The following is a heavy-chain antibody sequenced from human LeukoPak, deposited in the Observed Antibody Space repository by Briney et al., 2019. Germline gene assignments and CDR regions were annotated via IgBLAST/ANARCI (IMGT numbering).Heavy chain of an antibody. CDR2: INPNSCGT. CDR3: ARFLAVASINTGY. CDR1: GYTFTGYD. D-gene: IGHD6-19*01. V-gene: IGHV1-2*06. Sequence: ASVKVSCKASGYTFTGYDMHWVRQAPGQGLEWMGRINPNSCGTNYAQKFQGRVTMTRDTSISTAYMELSRLRSDDTAVYYCARFLAVASINTGYWGQGTLVTVSS. J-gene: IGHJ4*02.